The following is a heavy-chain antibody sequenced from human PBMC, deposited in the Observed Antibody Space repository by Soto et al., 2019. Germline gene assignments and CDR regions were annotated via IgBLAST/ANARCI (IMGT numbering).Heavy chain of an antibody. D-gene: IGHD2-2*01. V-gene: IGHV4-61*01. CDR1: GGSVSSGSYY. CDR3: ARIYCSSVRCSSHFDY. CDR2: TYYSGST. Sequence: SETLSLTCTVSGGSVSSGSYYWSWIRQPPGKGLEWIGYTYYSGSTNYNPSLKSRVTISVDTSKNQFSLKLSSVTAADTAVYFCARIYCSSVRCSSHFDYWGQGTLVTVSS. J-gene: IGHJ4*02.